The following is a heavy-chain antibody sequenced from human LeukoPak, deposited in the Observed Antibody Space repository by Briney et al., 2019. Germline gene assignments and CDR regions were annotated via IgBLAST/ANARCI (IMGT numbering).Heavy chain of an antibody. Sequence: GAPVKVSCKASGYTFTSYGISWVRQAPGQGLEWMGWISVYNGNTNYAQKLQGRVTMTTDTSTSTAYMELRSLRSDDTAVYYCARDQAKTYYYDSSGYGYWGQGTLVTVSS. V-gene: IGHV1-18*01. CDR1: GYTFTSYG. J-gene: IGHJ4*02. D-gene: IGHD3-22*01. CDR3: ARDQAKTYYYDSSGYGY. CDR2: ISVYNGNT.